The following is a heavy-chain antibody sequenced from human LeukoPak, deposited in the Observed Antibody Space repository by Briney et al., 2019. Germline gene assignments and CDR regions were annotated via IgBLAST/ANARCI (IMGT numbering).Heavy chain of an antibody. Sequence: GGSLRLSCAASGFTFSSYSMNWVRQAPGKGLEWVSPISSSSSYIYYADSVKGRFTISRDNAKNSLYLQMNSLRAEDTAVYYCARDGPVAAAGLDYWGQGTLVTVSS. V-gene: IGHV3-21*01. J-gene: IGHJ4*02. CDR3: ARDGPVAAAGLDY. CDR1: GFTFSSYS. D-gene: IGHD6-13*01. CDR2: ISSSSSYI.